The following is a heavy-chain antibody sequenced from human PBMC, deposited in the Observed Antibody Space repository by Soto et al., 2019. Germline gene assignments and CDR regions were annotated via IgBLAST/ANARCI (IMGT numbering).Heavy chain of an antibody. Sequence: ASVKVSCKASGGTFSSYAISWVRQAPGQGLEWTGGIIPIFGTANYAQKFQGRVTITADESTSTAYMELSSLRSEDTAVYYCARDNVAARLFADYWGQGTLVTVSS. J-gene: IGHJ4*02. CDR1: GGTFSSYA. CDR3: ARDNVAARLFADY. CDR2: IIPIFGTA. D-gene: IGHD6-6*01. V-gene: IGHV1-69*13.